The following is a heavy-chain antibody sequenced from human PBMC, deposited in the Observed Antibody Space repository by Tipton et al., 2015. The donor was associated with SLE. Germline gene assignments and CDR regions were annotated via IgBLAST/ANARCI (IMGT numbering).Heavy chain of an antibody. CDR2: INHRGST. Sequence: TLSLTCNVSGDSISPYYWSWIRQPPGKGLEWIGEINHRGSTNYNPSPKSRVTISVDTAKSQFSLKLTSVIAADTAVYYCARTNGGGATFFDYWGQGTLVTVSS. CDR1: GDSISPYY. D-gene: IGHD7-27*01. V-gene: IGHV4-34*01. CDR3: ARTNGGGATFFDY. J-gene: IGHJ4*02.